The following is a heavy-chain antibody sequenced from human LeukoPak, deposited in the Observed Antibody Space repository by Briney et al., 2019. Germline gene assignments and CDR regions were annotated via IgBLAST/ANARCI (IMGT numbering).Heavy chain of an antibody. J-gene: IGHJ4*02. CDR3: ARAPSAGSYSFYYFDY. CDR2: IYTSGST. CDR1: GGSISSYY. Sequence: SETLSLTCTVSGGSISSYYWSWIRQPAGKGLEWIGRIYTSGSTNYNPSLKSRVTMSVDTSKNQFSLKLSSVTAADTAVYYCARAPSAGSYSFYYFDYWGQGTLVTVSS. D-gene: IGHD3-10*01. V-gene: IGHV4-4*07.